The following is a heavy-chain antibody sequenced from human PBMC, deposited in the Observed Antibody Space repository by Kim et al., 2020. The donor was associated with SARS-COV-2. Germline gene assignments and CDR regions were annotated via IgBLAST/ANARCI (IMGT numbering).Heavy chain of an antibody. Sequence: KSRVTISVDTSKNQFSLKLSSVTAADTAVYYCARVGLGYCSSTSCEEAFDIWGQGTMVTVSS. D-gene: IGHD2-2*01. J-gene: IGHJ3*02. CDR3: ARVGLGYCSSTSCEEAFDI. V-gene: IGHV4-59*01.